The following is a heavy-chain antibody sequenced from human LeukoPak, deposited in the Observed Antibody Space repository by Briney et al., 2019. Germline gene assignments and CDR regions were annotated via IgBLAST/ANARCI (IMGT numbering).Heavy chain of an antibody. CDR3: ARGGIAVAGTIDY. CDR1: GFTVSSIY. CDR2: IYSGGTT. J-gene: IGHJ4*02. D-gene: IGHD6-19*01. V-gene: IGHV3-66*01. Sequence: GGSLRLSCAAPGFTVSSIYMSWVRQAPGKGLEWVSVIYSGGTTYYADSVKGRFTISRDNSKNTLYLQMNSLRAEDTAVYYCARGGIAVAGTIDYWGQGPLVTVSS.